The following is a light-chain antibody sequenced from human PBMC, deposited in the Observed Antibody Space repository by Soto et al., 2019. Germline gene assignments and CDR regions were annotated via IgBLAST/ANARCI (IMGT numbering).Light chain of an antibody. Sequence: QSALTQPASVSGSPGQSITISCTGVSSDVGNYNLVSWYQQHPAKAPKLIIYEDDKRPSGVSNRFSGSKSGDTASLTISGLQAEDEADYYCCSYLGSSTVFGGATQLTVL. CDR1: SSDVGNYNL. CDR2: EDD. V-gene: IGLV2-23*01. CDR3: CSYLGSSTV. J-gene: IGLJ7*01.